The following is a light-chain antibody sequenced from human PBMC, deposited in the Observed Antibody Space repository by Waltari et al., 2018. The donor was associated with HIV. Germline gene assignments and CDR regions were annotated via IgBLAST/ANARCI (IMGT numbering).Light chain of an antibody. Sequence: DIQMTQSPSSLSASVGDRVTITCRASQGISSYLAWYQQKPGKVPKLLIYGASTLQSGVPSRFSGCGSGTDFTLTISSLQPEDFATYYCQKYNSVPPTWTFGQGTKVEIK. J-gene: IGKJ1*01. V-gene: IGKV1-27*01. CDR2: GAS. CDR3: QKYNSVPPTWT. CDR1: QGISSY.